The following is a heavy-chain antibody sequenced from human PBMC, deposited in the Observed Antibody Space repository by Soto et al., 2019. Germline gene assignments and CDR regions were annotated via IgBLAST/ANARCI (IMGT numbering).Heavy chain of an antibody. CDR3: AREETGTFDC. Sequence: QVQLVESGGGVVKPGRSLRLSCAASGSTFSSYAMHWVRQAPGKGLEWVAVIWYDGSNEDYADSVKGRFTISRDNSKKTLFLQMNSLRVEDTAVYYCAREETGTFDCWGQGTLVTVSS. V-gene: IGHV3-33*01. CDR1: GSTFSSYA. D-gene: IGHD1-1*01. CDR2: IWYDGSNE. J-gene: IGHJ4*02.